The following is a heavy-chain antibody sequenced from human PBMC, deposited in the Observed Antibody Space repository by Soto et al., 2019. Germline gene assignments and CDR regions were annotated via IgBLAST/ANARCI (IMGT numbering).Heavy chain of an antibody. V-gene: IGHV1-8*01. Sequence: QVQLVQSGAEVKKPGASVKVSCKASGDTFTNYDIKWVRQATGQGLEWMGWMNPNSGNTGYAQKFQGRGTRTRNTSISTADMELSSLRSEDTAVYYCARGRNGMDVWGQGTTVTVSS. CDR2: MNPNSGNT. CDR1: GDTFTNYD. J-gene: IGHJ6*02. CDR3: ARGRNGMDV.